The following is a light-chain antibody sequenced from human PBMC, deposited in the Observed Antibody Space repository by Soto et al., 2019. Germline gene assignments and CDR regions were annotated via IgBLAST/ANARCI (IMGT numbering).Light chain of an antibody. J-gene: IGKJ4*01. CDR1: QDIKNY. V-gene: IGKV1-33*01. Sequence: DIQMTQSPSSLSASVGDRVTITCQASQDIKNYLNWYQQKPGKAPNLLIYDASNLKTGVPSRFSGSGSGTRVAFTISSLQPEDIATYYCQHYDHLPPLSFGGGTKVEIK. CDR2: DAS. CDR3: QHYDHLPPLS.